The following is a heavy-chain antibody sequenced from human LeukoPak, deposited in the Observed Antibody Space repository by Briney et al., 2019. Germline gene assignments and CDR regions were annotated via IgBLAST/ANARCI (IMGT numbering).Heavy chain of an antibody. CDR3: ARVRYSDSSVLTRKRSYYFDY. V-gene: IGHV4-4*07. D-gene: IGHD3-22*01. CDR2: ISTSGST. CDR1: GGSISSYY. J-gene: IGHJ4*02. Sequence: SETLSPTCTVSGGSISSYYWSWIRQPAGKGLESIGHISTSGSTNYNPSLKSGVTMSVDTSKNQFSLKLSSVTAADTAVYYCARVRYSDSSVLTRKRSYYFDYWGQGTLVTVSS.